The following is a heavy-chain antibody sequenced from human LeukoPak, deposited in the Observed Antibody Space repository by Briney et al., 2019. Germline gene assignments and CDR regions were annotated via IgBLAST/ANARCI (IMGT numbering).Heavy chain of an antibody. CDR3: ARNKINTVTTGWYFDL. D-gene: IGHD4-17*01. CDR1: GFTFSSYG. CDR2: VSIGGTYI. V-gene: IGHV3-21*01. Sequence: PGGSLRLSCAASGFTFSSYGMNWVRQAPGKGLEWVSFVSIGGTYIYYADSVKGRFTISRDDAKNSLYLQMNSPTAEDTAEYYCARNKINTVTTGWYFDLWGRGTLVTVSS. J-gene: IGHJ2*01.